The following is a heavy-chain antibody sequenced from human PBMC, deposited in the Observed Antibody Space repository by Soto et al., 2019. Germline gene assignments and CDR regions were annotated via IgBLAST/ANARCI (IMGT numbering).Heavy chain of an antibody. J-gene: IGHJ6*02. CDR1: GGSFTDYY. Sequence: QVQLQQWGAGLLKPSETLSLTCAVQGGSFTDYYWSWVRQPPGKGLEWIGETDHSGSTIYNPSLKRRVTISVPMYKRQFSLELTSVTAADTAVYYCARGLQRRFGCYKGHGYHGMDVWGQGTTVTVSS. CDR3: ARGLQRRFGCYKGHGYHGMDV. V-gene: IGHV4-34*01. CDR2: TDHSGST. D-gene: IGHD5-18*01.